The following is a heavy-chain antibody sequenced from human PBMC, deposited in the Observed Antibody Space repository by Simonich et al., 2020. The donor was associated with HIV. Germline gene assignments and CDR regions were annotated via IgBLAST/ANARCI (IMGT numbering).Heavy chain of an antibody. V-gene: IGHV1-69*09. J-gene: IGHJ3*02. CDR1: GGTSSSFA. CDR3: ASLGAPHAFDI. D-gene: IGHD3-16*01. CDR2: IIPILGIA. Sequence: QVQLVQSGAEVKKPGSSVKVSCKASGGTSSSFAISWVRQAPGQGLAWRGGIIPILGIANYAQKFQGRVTITADKSTSTAYMELSSLRSEDTAVYFCASLGAPHAFDIWGQGTMVTVSS.